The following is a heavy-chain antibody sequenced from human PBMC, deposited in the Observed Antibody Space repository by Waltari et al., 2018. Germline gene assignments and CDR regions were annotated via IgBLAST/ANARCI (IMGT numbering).Heavy chain of an antibody. V-gene: IGHV3-53*02. D-gene: IGHD2-15*01. Sequence: EVQLVETGGGSFQPGASLRLSCAASGLTVVNNYMSWVRQAPGKGLEGVSVIYSGGTTQYADSVKGRFTISRDSSKNTLYLQMNSLRVEDTAVYYCATSPTRSFWGQGTLVAVSS. CDR1: GLTVVNNY. CDR3: ATSPTRSF. CDR2: IYSGGTT. J-gene: IGHJ4*02.